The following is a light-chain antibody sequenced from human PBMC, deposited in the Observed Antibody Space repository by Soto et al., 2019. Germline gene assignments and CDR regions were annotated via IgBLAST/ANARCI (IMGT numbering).Light chain of an antibody. J-gene: IGKJ2*01. Sequence: DLVMTQSPLSLPVTPGEPASISCRSSQSLLHSNGYNYLDWYLQKPGQSPQLLIYLGSNRASGVPDRFSGSGSGTDFTLKISRVEAEDVGVYYCMQDLQTPPYTFGQGNKLEIK. V-gene: IGKV2-28*01. CDR3: MQDLQTPPYT. CDR2: LGS. CDR1: QSLLHSNGYNY.